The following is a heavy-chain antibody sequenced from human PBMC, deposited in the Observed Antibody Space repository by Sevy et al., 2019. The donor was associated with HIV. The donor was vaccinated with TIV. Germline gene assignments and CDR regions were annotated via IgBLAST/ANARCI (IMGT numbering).Heavy chain of an antibody. CDR1: GFTFSSYW. CDR2: IKSDGSST. CDR3: ARDRSGSYHVSDNWFDP. Sequence: GGSLRLSCAAPGFTFSSYWMHWVRQVPGKGLVWVSRIKSDGSSTSYADSVKGRFTISRDNAKNTLYLQMNSLRAEDTAVYYCARDRSGSYHVSDNWFDPWGQGTLVTVSS. D-gene: IGHD1-26*01. V-gene: IGHV3-74*01. J-gene: IGHJ5*02.